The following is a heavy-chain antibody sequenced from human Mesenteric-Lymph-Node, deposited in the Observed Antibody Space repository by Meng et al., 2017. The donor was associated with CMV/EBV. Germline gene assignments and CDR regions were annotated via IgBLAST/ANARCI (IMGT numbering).Heavy chain of an antibody. CDR3: ARDHCSSTSCHLGDVGNWFDP. J-gene: IGHJ5*02. CDR2: INSDGSST. V-gene: IGHV3-74*01. D-gene: IGHD2-2*01. Sequence: GESLKISCAGSGFTFSSYWMHWVRQAPGKGLVWVSRINSDGSSTSYADSVKGRFTISRDNAKNTLYLQMNNLRAEDTAVYYCARDHCSSTSCHLGDVGNWFDPWGQGTLVTVSS. CDR1: GFTFSSYW.